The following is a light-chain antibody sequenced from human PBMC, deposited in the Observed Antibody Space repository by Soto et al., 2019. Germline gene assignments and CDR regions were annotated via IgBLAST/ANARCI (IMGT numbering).Light chain of an antibody. CDR2: EAS. CDR3: QQRTNWPPFN. CDR1: QTLNNY. J-gene: IGKJ2*01. V-gene: IGKV3-11*01. Sequence: EIVLTQSPATLSLSPGKRATISCRANQTLNNYLAWFQQKPGQAPRLLIYEASTRAAGIPARFSGSGSGTDFTLPISSLEPEDFAVYYCQQRTNWPPFNFGQGTKLEIK.